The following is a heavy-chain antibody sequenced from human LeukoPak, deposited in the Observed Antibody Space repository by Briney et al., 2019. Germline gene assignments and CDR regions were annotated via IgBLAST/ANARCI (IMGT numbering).Heavy chain of an antibody. J-gene: IGHJ5*02. V-gene: IGHV1-69*05. CDR2: IIPIFGTA. CDR1: GGTFSSYA. Sequence: SVKVSCKASGGTFSSYAISWVRQAPGQGLEWMGRIIPIFGTANYAQKFQGRVTITTDESTSTAYLELSSLRSEETAVYYCARDGGIITPSRWFDPWGQGTLVTVSS. D-gene: IGHD3-22*01. CDR3: ARDGGIITPSRWFDP.